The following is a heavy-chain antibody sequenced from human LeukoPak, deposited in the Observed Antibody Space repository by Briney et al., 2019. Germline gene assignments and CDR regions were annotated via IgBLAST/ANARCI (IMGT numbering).Heavy chain of an antibody. CDR2: ISSNGGST. J-gene: IGHJ4*02. CDR1: GFTFSSYS. CDR3: ARMKDSSGYYHFDY. Sequence: SGGSLRLSCAASGFTFSSYSMHWVRPAPGKGLEYVSAISSNGGSTYYANSVEGRFTISRDNSKNTLYLQMGSLRAEDMAVYYCARMKDSSGYYHFDYWGQGTLVTVSS. V-gene: IGHV3-64*01. D-gene: IGHD3-22*01.